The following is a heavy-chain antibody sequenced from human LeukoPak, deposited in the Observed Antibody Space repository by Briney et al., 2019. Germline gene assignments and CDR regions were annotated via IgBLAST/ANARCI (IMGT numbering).Heavy chain of an antibody. Sequence: ASVKVSRKASGGTFSSYAISWVRRAPGQGLEWMGGIIPIFATANYAQKFQGRVTITADESTSTAYMELSSLRSEDTAVYYCARGPITTRSHFDYWGQGTLVTVSS. CDR3: ARGPITTRSHFDY. CDR2: IIPIFATA. J-gene: IGHJ4*02. V-gene: IGHV1-69*01. D-gene: IGHD3-22*01. CDR1: GGTFSSYA.